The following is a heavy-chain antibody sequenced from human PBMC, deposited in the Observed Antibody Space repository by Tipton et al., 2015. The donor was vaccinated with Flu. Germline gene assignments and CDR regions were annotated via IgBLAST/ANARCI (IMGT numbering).Heavy chain of an antibody. D-gene: IGHD3-16*01. V-gene: IGHV4-59*01. CDR1: GGSISSYY. Sequence: TLSLTCTVSGGSISSYYWSWIRQPPGKGLEWIGYIYYSGSTNYNPSLKSRVTISVDTSKNQFSLKLSSVTAADTAVYYCARVWGSPIYCYYYGMDVWGQGTTVTVSS. CDR2: IYYSGST. CDR3: ARVWGSPIYCYYYGMDV. J-gene: IGHJ6*02.